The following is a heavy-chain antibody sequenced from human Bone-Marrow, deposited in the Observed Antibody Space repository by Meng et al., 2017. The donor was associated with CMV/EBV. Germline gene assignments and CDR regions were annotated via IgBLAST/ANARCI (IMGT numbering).Heavy chain of an antibody. J-gene: IGHJ4*02. CDR2: ISYDGSNK. CDR1: GFTFSSYA. D-gene: IGHD3-3*01. Sequence: GGSLRLSCAASGFTFSSYAMHWVRQAPGKGLEWVAVISYDGSNKYYADSVKGRFTISRDNSKNTLYLQMNSLRADDTAVYYCARMYYDFWSGYYETIYYFDYWGQGTLVTVSS. V-gene: IGHV3-30*04. CDR3: ARMYYDFWSGYYETIYYFDY.